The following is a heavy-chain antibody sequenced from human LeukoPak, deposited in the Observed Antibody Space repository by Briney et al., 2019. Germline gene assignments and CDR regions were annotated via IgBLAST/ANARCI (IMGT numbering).Heavy chain of an antibody. CDR1: GGSISSYY. Sequence: SETLSLTCTVSGGSISSYYWSWIRQPPGKGLEWIGYIYYSGSTNYNPSLKSRVTISVDTSKNQFSLKLSSVTAADTAVYYCATSHSSSWLESYYYYGMDVWGQGTTVTVSS. CDR3: ATSHSSSWLESYYYYGMDV. CDR2: IYYSGST. V-gene: IGHV4-59*08. D-gene: IGHD6-13*01. J-gene: IGHJ6*02.